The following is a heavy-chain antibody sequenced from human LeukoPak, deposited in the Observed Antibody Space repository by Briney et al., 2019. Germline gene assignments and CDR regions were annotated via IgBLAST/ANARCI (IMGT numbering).Heavy chain of an antibody. CDR2: TYTSGST. CDR3: ASTYCSSTSCLLTFDY. J-gene: IGHJ4*02. D-gene: IGHD2-2*01. Sequence: PSETLSLTCTVSGGSISSYYWSWIRQPAGKGLEWIGRTYTSGSTNYNPSLKSRVTMSVDTSKNQFSLKLSSVTAADTAVYYCASTYCSSTSCLLTFDYWGQGTLVTASS. V-gene: IGHV4-4*07. CDR1: GGSISSYY.